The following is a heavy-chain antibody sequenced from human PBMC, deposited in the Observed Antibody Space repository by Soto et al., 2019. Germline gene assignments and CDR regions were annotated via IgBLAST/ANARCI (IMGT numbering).Heavy chain of an antibody. CDR2: IGPDGSST. CDR3: ARDNNWSYDY. CDR1: GFTFSSHW. J-gene: IGHJ4*02. Sequence: EVQLVESGGGLVQPGGSLRLSCAASGFTFSSHWMHWVRQAPGKGLVWVSHIGPDGSSTRDADSVQGRFTISRDNARNTLYLQMNSLRDEDTAVYYCARDNNWSYDYWGQGSLVTVSS. V-gene: IGHV3-74*01. D-gene: IGHD1-1*01.